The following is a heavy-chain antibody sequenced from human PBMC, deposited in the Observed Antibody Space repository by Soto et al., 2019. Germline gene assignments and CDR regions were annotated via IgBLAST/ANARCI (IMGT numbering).Heavy chain of an antibody. Sequence: GGSLRLSCAASGFTFSSYDMHWVRQATGKGLEWVSAIGTAGDTYYPGSVKGRFTISRENAKNSLYLQMNSLRAGDTAVYYCARGGIYYDFWSGSKYYFDYWGQGTLVTVSS. V-gene: IGHV3-13*01. CDR2: IGTAGDT. CDR1: GFTFSSYD. CDR3: ARGGIYYDFWSGSKYYFDY. J-gene: IGHJ4*02. D-gene: IGHD3-3*01.